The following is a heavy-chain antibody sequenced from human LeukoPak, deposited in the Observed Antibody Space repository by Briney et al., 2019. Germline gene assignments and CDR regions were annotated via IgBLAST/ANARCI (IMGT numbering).Heavy chain of an antibody. J-gene: IGHJ4*02. CDR2: ISFDKTTK. V-gene: IGHV3-30*02. CDR3: AKEGVLWFEPFYYFDY. Sequence: GGALRLSCAASGFAFGRYAMHWVRQPPGKGLEWVAVISFDKTTKDYGDSVKGRFTISRDNSENKVYLQMNSLRAEDTAVYYCAKEGVLWFEPFYYFDYWGQGTLVTVSS. CDR1: GFAFGRYA. D-gene: IGHD3-10*01.